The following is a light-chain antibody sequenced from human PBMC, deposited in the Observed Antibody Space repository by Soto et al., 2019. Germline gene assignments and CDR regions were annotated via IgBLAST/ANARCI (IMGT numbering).Light chain of an antibody. CDR3: QHYNSYSEA. CDR1: QSISSW. CDR2: KAS. V-gene: IGKV1-5*03. J-gene: IGKJ1*01. Sequence: TKSPSTLSASVGDRVTIACRASQSISSWLAWYQQKPGKAPKLLIYKASSLKSGVPSRFSGSGSGTEFTLTISSLQPDDFATYYCQHYNSYSEAFGQGTKVDI.